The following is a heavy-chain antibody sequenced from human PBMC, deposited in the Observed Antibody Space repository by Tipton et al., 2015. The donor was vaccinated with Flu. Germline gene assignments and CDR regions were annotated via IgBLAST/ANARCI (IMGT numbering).Heavy chain of an antibody. CDR2: IYHDGTT. V-gene: IGHV4-38-2*02. CDR3: ARRDYTNYVSDPKSWFDP. D-gene: IGHD4-11*01. Sequence: TLSLTCTVSGSSLGSTYYWGWIRQPPGKGLEWIGSIYHDGTTYYSPSLKRRVTISIDTSENQFSLKLTSVTAADTALYYCARRDYTNYVSDPKSWFDPWGQGTLVAVSS. CDR1: GSSLGSTYY. J-gene: IGHJ5*02.